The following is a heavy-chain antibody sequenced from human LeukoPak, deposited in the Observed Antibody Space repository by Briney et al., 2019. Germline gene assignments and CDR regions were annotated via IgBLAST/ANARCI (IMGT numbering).Heavy chain of an antibody. V-gene: IGHV4-4*02. J-gene: IGHJ4*02. D-gene: IGHD4-23*01. CDR2: IYHSGAT. CDR1: GGSISSSSTNC. Sequence: KPSETLSPTCAVSGGSISSSSTNCWTWVRQPPGKGLEWIGEIYHSGATNYNPSLKSRVTMLLDKSKNQFSLKLNSVTAADTAVYYCARNGGNSDYDYRGQGTLVTVSA. CDR3: ARNGGNSDYDY.